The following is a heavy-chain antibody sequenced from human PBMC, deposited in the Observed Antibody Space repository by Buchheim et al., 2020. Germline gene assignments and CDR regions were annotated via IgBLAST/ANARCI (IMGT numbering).Heavy chain of an antibody. CDR3: ARVGDIVVVVAADNWFDP. J-gene: IGHJ5*02. CDR1: GGSFSGYY. V-gene: IGHV4-34*01. Sequence: QVQLQQWGAGLLKPSETLSLTCAVYGGSFSGYYWSWICQPQGKGLEWIGEINHSGSANYNPSLKSRVPISVDTSKNQFHLKLNAVTASDTAVYYCARVGDIVVVVAADNWFDPWGQGTL. D-gene: IGHD2-15*01. CDR2: INHSGSA.